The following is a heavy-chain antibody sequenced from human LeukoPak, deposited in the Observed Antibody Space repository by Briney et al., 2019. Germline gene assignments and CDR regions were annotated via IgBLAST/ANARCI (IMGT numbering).Heavy chain of an antibody. J-gene: IGHJ5*02. D-gene: IGHD6-13*01. CDR2: IYTSGST. CDR1: GGSISSGSYY. V-gene: IGHV4-61*02. Sequence: SETLSLTCTFYGGSISSGSYYWSWIRQPAGKGLQWIGRIYTSGSTNHNPSLKSRVTISVDTSKNQFSLKLSSVTAADTAVYYCASLLIAAAGTGWFDPWGQGTLVTVSS. CDR3: ASLLIAAAGTGWFDP.